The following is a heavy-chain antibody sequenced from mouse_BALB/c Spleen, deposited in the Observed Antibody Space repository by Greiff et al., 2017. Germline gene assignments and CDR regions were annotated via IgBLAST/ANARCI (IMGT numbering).Heavy chain of an antibody. D-gene: IGHD2-1*01. J-gene: IGHJ2*01. CDR2: ISYDGSN. V-gene: IGHV3-6*02. CDR3: ATYGNYGGVDY. Sequence: ESGPGLVKPSQSLSLTCSVTGYSITSGYYWNWIRQFPGNKLEWMGYISYDGSNNYNPSLKNRISITRDTSKNQFFLKLNSVTTEDTATYYCATYGNYGGVDYWGQGTTLTVSS. CDR1: GYSITSGYY.